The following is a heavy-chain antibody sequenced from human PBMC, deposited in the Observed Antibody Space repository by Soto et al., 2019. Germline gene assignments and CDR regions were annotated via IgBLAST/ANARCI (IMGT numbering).Heavy chain of an antibody. J-gene: IGHJ6*03. D-gene: IGHD2-2*01. CDR1: GFTFSSYW. CDR2: INSDGSST. Sequence: GGSLRLSCAASGFTFSSYWMHWVRQAPGKGLVWVSRINSDGSSTSYADSVKGRFTISRDNAKNTLYLQMNSLRAEDTAVHYCAREGCSSTSCYAPFPFYYMDVWGKGATVTVSS. V-gene: IGHV3-74*01. CDR3: AREGCSSTSCYAPFPFYYMDV.